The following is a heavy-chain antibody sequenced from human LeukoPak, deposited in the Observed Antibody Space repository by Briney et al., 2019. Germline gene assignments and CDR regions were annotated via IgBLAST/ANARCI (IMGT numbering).Heavy chain of an antibody. Sequence: GGSLRLSCAASGFTFSNYGMNWVRQAPGKGLEWVSAISGSGHNTYYADSVKGRFTISRDNSKNTLYLQMNNLRAEDTAVYFCAGEPPTNRLDYWGQGTLVTVSS. J-gene: IGHJ4*02. V-gene: IGHV3-23*01. CDR2: ISGSGHNT. D-gene: IGHD1-26*01. CDR3: AGEPPTNRLDY. CDR1: GFTFSNYG.